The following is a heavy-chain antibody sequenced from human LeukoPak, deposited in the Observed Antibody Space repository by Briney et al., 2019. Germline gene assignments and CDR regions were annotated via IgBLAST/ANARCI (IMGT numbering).Heavy chain of an antibody. Sequence: GGSLRLSCAASGFTFSSYGMRWVRQAPGKGLEWGSAISGSGGSTYYADSVKGRFTISRDNSKNTLYLQMNSLRAEDTAVYYCAKDLGYGGSYSDYWGQGTLVTVSS. J-gene: IGHJ4*02. D-gene: IGHD1-26*01. CDR3: AKDLGYGGSYSDY. V-gene: IGHV3-23*01. CDR1: GFTFSSYG. CDR2: ISGSGGST.